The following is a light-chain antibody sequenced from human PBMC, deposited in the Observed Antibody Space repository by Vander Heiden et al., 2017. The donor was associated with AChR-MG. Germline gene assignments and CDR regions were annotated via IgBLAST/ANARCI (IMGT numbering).Light chain of an antibody. V-gene: IGLV2-14*03. CDR3: SSYTSSSTV. J-gene: IGLJ2*01. CDR2: DVS. CDR1: SSDVGGYNY. Sequence: QLPLPQLAPVSGPLGQSITISCTGTSSDVGGYNYVSWYQQHPGKAPKLMIYDVSNRPSGVSNRFSGSKSGNTASLTISGLQAEDEADYYCSSYTSSSTVFGGGTKLTVL.